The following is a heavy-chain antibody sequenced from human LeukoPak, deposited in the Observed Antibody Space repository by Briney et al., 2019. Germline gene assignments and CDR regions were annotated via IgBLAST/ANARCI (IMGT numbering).Heavy chain of an antibody. J-gene: IGHJ6*02. Sequence: GGSLRLSCAASGFTFDDYTMHWVRQAPGKGLEWVSLISWDGGSTYYADSVKGRFTISRDNSKNSLYLQMNSLRTDDTALYYCAKDMGYCSSTSCYEPLGHYGMDVWGQGTTVTVSS. V-gene: IGHV3-43*01. CDR1: GFTFDDYT. CDR3: AKDMGYCSSTSCYEPLGHYGMDV. CDR2: ISWDGGST. D-gene: IGHD2-2*01.